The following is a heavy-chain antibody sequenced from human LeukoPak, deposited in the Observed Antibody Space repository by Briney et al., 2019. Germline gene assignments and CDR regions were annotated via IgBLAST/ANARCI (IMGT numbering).Heavy chain of an antibody. CDR1: GFTFSSYA. D-gene: IGHD3-3*01. J-gene: IGHJ4*02. CDR3: ARELPPLEKYYFDY. CDR2: IWYDGSNK. Sequence: TGGSLRLSCSASGFTFSSYAMSWVRQAPGKGLQWVAVIWYDGSNKYYADSVKGRFTISRDNSKNTLSLQMNSLRAEDTAVYYCARELPPLEKYYFDYWGQGTLVTVSS. V-gene: IGHV3-33*08.